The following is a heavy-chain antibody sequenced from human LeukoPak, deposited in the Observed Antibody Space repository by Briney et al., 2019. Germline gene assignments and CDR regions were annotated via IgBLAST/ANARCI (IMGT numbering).Heavy chain of an antibody. Sequence: PSKTLSLTCGVSGGSISSGSYSWSWIRQPPGKGLEWIGYMFYTGNTYYNPSLKSRVTISVDTSKNQFSLKVSSVTAADTAVYYCARGAGSTTSNDAFDIWGQGTMVTVSS. V-gene: IGHV4-30-4*07. CDR3: ARGAGSTTSNDAFDI. CDR1: GGSISSGSYS. CDR2: MFYTGNT. J-gene: IGHJ3*02. D-gene: IGHD1-1*01.